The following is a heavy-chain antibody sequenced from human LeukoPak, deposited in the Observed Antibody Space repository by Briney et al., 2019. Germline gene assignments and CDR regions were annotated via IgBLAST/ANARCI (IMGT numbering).Heavy chain of an antibody. V-gene: IGHV1-69*15. J-gene: IGHJ2*01. CDR2: IIPIFGTA. Sequence: VASVKVSCKASGGTFSSYAISWVRQAPGQGLEWMGRIIPIFGTANYAQKFQGRVTITADESTSTAYMELSSLRSEDTAVYYCARDPGGFGTYWYFDLWGRGTLVTVSS. D-gene: IGHD3-10*01. CDR1: GGTFSSYA. CDR3: ARDPGGFGTYWYFDL.